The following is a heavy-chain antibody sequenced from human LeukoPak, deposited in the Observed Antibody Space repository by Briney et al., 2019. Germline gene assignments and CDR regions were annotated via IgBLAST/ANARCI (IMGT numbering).Heavy chain of an antibody. J-gene: IGHJ4*02. CDR2: ISSSGSTI. CDR1: GFTFSDYY. Sequence: GGSLRLSCAASGFTFSDYYMSWIRQAPGKGLEWVSYISSSGSTIYYADSVKGRFTISRDNAKNSLYLQMNSLRAEDTAVYYCAREPKGIAVAGYYFDYWGQGTLVTVSS. CDR3: AREPKGIAVAGYYFDY. V-gene: IGHV3-11*04. D-gene: IGHD6-19*01.